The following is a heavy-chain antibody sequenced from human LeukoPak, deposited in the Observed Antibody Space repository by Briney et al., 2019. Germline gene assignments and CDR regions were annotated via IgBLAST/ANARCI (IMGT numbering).Heavy chain of an antibody. CDR1: GYTFTSYY. CDR3: ARVQASGDIVVVPAGFDP. J-gene: IGHJ5*02. D-gene: IGHD2-2*01. Sequence: ASVKVSCKASGYTFTSYYMHWVRQAPGQGLEWMGIINPSGGSTSYAQKFQGRVTMTRDTSTSTVYTELSSLRSEDTAVYYCARVQASGDIVVVPAGFDPWGQGTLVTVSS. CDR2: INPSGGST. V-gene: IGHV1-46*01.